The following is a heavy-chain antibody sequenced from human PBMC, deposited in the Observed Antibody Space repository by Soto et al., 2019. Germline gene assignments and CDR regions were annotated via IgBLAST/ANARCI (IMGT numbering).Heavy chain of an antibody. J-gene: IGHJ6*02. D-gene: IGHD5-18*01. CDR1: GYTFTDYF. V-gene: IGHV1-2*02. CDR2: INPNSGGT. Sequence: ASVKVSCKASGYTFTDYFMHWVRQAPGQGLEWMGWINPNSGGTNYAQKFQGRVTMTRASSISTAYMELSSLRSDDTAVYYCARAEHTAIQYYYYYYGMDVWGQGTTVTVSS. CDR3: ARAEHTAIQYYYYYYGMDV.